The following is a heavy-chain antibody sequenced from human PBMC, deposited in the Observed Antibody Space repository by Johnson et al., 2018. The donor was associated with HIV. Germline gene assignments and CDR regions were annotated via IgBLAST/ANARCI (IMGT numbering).Heavy chain of an antibody. J-gene: IGHJ3*02. CDR2: IYSGGST. Sequence: VQLVESGGGLVQPGRSLRLSCAASGFTVSSNYMSWVRQAPGKGLEWVSVIYSGGSTYYADSVKRRFTISRDNAKNSLYLQMNSLRAEDTAVYYCARAGRLGYCSGGSCYSPAFDIWGQGTMVTVS. CDR3: ARAGRLGYCSGGSCYSPAFDI. D-gene: IGHD2-15*01. CDR1: GFTVSSNY. V-gene: IGHV3-66*01.